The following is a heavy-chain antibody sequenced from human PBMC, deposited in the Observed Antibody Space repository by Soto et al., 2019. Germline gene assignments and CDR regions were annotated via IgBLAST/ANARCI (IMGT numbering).Heavy chain of an antibody. Sequence: QVQLVESGGGVVQPGRSLRLSCAASGFTFSSYAMHWVRQAPGKGLEWVAVIAYDGSNKYYADSVKGRFTISRDNSKNTLHLQMNSLRAEDTAVYYFARDPSNGWYDYYYYYGIDVWGQGTPVPVSS. V-gene: IGHV3-30-3*01. D-gene: IGHD6-19*01. CDR2: IAYDGSNK. CDR1: GFTFSSYA. J-gene: IGHJ6*02. CDR3: ARDPSNGWYDYYYYYGIDV.